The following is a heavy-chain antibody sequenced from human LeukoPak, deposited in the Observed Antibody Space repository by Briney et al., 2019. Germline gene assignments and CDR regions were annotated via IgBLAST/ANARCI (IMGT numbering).Heavy chain of an antibody. Sequence: ASVKVSCKASGYTFTSYGISWVRQAPGQGLEWMGWINTYNGNANYAQKLQGRVTMTTDTSTSTANMELRSLRSDDTAVYYCARAPGYCSTTSCYSFYYYYYMDFWSKGTTVTVSS. V-gene: IGHV1-18*01. CDR1: GYTFTSYG. D-gene: IGHD2-2*02. CDR2: INTYNGNA. CDR3: ARAPGYCSTTSCYSFYYYYYMDF. J-gene: IGHJ6*03.